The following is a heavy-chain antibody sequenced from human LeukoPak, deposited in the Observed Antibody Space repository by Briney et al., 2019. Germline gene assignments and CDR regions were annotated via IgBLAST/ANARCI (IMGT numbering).Heavy chain of an antibody. V-gene: IGHV3-66*02. CDR3: ARVASGALIAGY. D-gene: IGHD6-13*01. J-gene: IGHJ4*02. CDR1: GFTVSSNY. CDR2: IYSGGST. Sequence: GGSLRLSCAASGFTVSSNYMNWVRQAPGKGLEWVSVIYSGGSTYYADSVKRRFTISRDNSKNSLYLQMNSRRAEDTAVYYWARVASGALIAGYWGQGSLVTVSS.